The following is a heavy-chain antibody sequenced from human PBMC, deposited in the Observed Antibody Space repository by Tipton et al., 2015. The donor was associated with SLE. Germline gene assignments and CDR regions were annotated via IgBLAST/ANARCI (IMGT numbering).Heavy chain of an antibody. CDR2: INHSGST. D-gene: IGHD2-21*02. Sequence: TLSLTCAVYGGSFSDYYWSWIRQPPGKGLEWIGEINHSGSTNYNPSLKSRVTISVDTSKNQFSLKLSSVTAADTAVYFCARVGDMTTIVQGYAFDIWGQGTMVTVSP. CDR1: GGSFSDYY. CDR3: ARVGDMTTIVQGYAFDI. J-gene: IGHJ3*02. V-gene: IGHV4-34*01.